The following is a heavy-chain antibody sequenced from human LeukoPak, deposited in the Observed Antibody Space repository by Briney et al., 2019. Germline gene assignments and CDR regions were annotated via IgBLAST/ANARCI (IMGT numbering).Heavy chain of an antibody. J-gene: IGHJ3*02. CDR1: GGSISSSSYY. D-gene: IGHD3-22*01. Sequence: SETLSLTCTVSGGSISSSSYYWGWIRQPPGKGLEWIGCIYYSGSTYYNPSLKSRVTISVDTSKNQFSLKLSSVTAADTAVYYCARPYDSSGYRPGAFDIWGQGTMVTVSS. V-gene: IGHV4-39*01. CDR2: IYYSGST. CDR3: ARPYDSSGYRPGAFDI.